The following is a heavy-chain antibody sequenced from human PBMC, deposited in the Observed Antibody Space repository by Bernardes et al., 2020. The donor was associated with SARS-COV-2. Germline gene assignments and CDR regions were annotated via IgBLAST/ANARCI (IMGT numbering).Heavy chain of an antibody. CDR3: AGEAKALLWFGELLPRYAY. CDR2: IYYRGGT. J-gene: IGHJ4*02. Sequence: SETLSLTCSVSGASLSISDYSWAWIRQPPGKGLEWIGSIYYRGGTYYNPSLRTRVTISVDSSKNHFSLTLDSVTATDSAVYYCAGEAKALLWFGELLPRYAYWGQGSLVTVSS. CDR1: GASLSISDYS. D-gene: IGHD3-10*01. V-gene: IGHV4-39*02.